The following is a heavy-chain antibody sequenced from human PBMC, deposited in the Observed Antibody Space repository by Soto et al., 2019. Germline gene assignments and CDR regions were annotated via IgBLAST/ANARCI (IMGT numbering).Heavy chain of an antibody. D-gene: IGHD3-10*01. V-gene: IGHV4-59*01. CDR1: GGSISSYY. Sequence: SETLSLTCTVSGGSISSYYWSWIRQPPGKGLEWIGYIYYSGSTNYNPSLKSRVTISVDTSKNQFSLKLSSVTAADTAVYYCARGNMVRGYYYDMDVWGQGTTVTVSS. J-gene: IGHJ6*02. CDR2: IYYSGST. CDR3: ARGNMVRGYYYDMDV.